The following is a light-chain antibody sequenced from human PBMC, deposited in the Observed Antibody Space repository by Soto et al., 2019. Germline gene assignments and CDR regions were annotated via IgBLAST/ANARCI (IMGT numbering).Light chain of an antibody. V-gene: IGKV1-39*01. Sequence: DIQMTQSPSSLSASVGDRITITCRASQGIRSYLSWYQQKPGKAPKLLIHAASNLQSGVPSRFSGSGSGTDFTLSISFLQPEDSATYYCQQSHTFPRTFGQGTKVEI. J-gene: IGKJ1*01. CDR2: AAS. CDR3: QQSHTFPRT. CDR1: QGIRSY.